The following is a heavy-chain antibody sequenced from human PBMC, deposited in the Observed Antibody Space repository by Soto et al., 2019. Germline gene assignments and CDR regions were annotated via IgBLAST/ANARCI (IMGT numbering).Heavy chain of an antibody. CDR2: IYWDDDK. CDR1: GFSLSTSGVG. V-gene: IGHV2-5*02. Sequence: QITLKESGPTLVKPTQTLTLTCTFSGFSLSTSGVGVGWIRQPPGKALEWLALIYWDDDKRYSPSLKSRLTISKDTAKNQVVLTRSNMDPVDTATYYCAHSRIQLWLGRLYAFDIWGQGTMVTASS. J-gene: IGHJ3*02. D-gene: IGHD5-18*01. CDR3: AHSRIQLWLGRLYAFDI.